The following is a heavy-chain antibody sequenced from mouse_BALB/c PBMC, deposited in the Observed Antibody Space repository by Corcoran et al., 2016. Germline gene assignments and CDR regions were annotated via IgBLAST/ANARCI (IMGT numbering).Heavy chain of an antibody. D-gene: IGHD2-1*01. CDR1: GFNIKDTY. V-gene: IGHV14-3*02. CDR2: IDPANGST. J-gene: IGHJ2*01. CDR3: GRSREGNYVVY. Sequence: EVQLQQSGAELVKPGASVKLSCTASGFNIKDTYMHWVKQRPEQGLEWIGRIDPANGSTKSDPKFQGKATMTADTSSNTVYLQFSSLTSEATAVYYWGRSREGNYVVYWGQGTTLTVSS.